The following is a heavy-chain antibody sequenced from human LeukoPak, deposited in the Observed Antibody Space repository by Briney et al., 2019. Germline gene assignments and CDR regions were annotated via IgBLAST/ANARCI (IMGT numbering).Heavy chain of an antibody. V-gene: IGHV4-34*01. D-gene: IGHD5-18*01. CDR1: GVYFSGYY. CDR2: INHSGST. Sequence: SETLSLTCAVYGVYFSGYYWSGLRQPPGKGLEGIGEINHSGSTNYNPSRKSRVTISVETSKNQFSLKRSPVAAADTAVYYWARELKGRGYSYGGHYYYYMDVGGKGPTVTVSS. CDR3: ARELKGRGYSYGGHYYYYMDV. J-gene: IGHJ6*03.